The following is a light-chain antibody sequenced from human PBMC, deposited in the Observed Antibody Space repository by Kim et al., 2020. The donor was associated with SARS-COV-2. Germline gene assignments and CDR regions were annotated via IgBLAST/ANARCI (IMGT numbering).Light chain of an antibody. J-gene: IGLJ2*01. V-gene: IGLV1-51*01. CDR2: DNN. Sequence: GQEVTISCSGSSSNIRNNYVSWYQQLPGTAPKLLIYDNNKRPSGIPGRFSGSKSGTSATLGITGLQTGDEADYYCGTWDSSLSAGVFGGGTQLTVL. CDR1: SSNIRNNY. CDR3: GTWDSSLSAGV.